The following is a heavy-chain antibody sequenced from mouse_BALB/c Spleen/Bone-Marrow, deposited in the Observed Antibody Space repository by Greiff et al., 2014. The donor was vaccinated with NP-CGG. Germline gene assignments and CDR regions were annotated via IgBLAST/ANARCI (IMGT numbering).Heavy chain of an antibody. D-gene: IGHD1-1*01. CDR2: ISSGSSTV. Sequence: VQLKESGGGLVQPGGSRKLYCAASGFTFSSFGMHWVRQAPEKGLEWVAYISSGSSTVYYADKVMGRFTISRDNPKNTLFLQMTSLRSEDTAMYYCARSGSSSGYFDYWGQGTTLTVSS. CDR3: ARSGSSSGYFDY. J-gene: IGHJ2*01. V-gene: IGHV5-17*02. CDR1: GFTFSSFG.